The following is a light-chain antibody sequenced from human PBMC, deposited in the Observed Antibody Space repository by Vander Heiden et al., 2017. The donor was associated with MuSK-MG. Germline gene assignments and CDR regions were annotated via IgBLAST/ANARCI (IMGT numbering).Light chain of an antibody. CDR2: AAS. Sequence: DIQMTQSPSSLSASVGDRVTITCRASQSISSYLNWYQQKPGKAPKLLIYAASSLQSGVPSRFSGSGSGTDFTLTISRRQPEDFATYYCQQSYSNPALTFGGGTKVEIK. CDR1: QSISSY. CDR3: QQSYSNPALT. V-gene: IGKV1-39*01. J-gene: IGKJ4*01.